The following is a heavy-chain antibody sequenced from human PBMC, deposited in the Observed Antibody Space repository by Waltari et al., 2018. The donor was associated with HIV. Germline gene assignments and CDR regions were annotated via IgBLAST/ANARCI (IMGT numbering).Heavy chain of an antibody. CDR1: GYTLTNYA. CDR3: ARGPGRSLDY. Sequence: QVQLEQSGSELTKPGASVKVSCKASGYTLTNYAMTWVRQAPGQGLEWVGWINTKTGNPTYAQGFTGRFVFSLDTSVSTAYLQISSLKPEDTAVYFCARGPGRSLDYWGQGTLVTVSS. D-gene: IGHD3-10*01. CDR2: INTKTGNP. V-gene: IGHV7-4-1*02. J-gene: IGHJ4*02.